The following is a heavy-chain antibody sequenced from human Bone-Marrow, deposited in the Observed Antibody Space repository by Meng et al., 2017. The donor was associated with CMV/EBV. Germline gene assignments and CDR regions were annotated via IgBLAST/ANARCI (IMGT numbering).Heavy chain of an antibody. CDR2: INHSGGT. Sequence: SETLSLTCAVYGGSFSGYYWSWIRQPPGKGLEWIGVINHSGGTNYNPSLKSRVTISVDTSKNQFSLKLSSVTAADTAVYYCARARGGLVRFDYWGQGTLVTVSS. CDR1: GGSFSGYY. CDR3: ARARGGLVRFDY. J-gene: IGHJ4*02. V-gene: IGHV4-34*01. D-gene: IGHD6-19*01.